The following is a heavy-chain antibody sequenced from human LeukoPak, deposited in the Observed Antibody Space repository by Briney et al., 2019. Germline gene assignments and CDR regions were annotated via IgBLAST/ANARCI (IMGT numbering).Heavy chain of an antibody. CDR1: GGSITPYY. CDR3: ARILPNN. V-gene: IGHV4-59*08. CDR2: IYYSGST. Sequence: SETLSFTCTVSGGSITPYYWSWIRQPRGKGLEWIGYIYYSGSTNYNPSLKSRVTISVDTSKNQFSLKLSSVTAADTAVYYRARILPNNWGQGTLVTVSS. J-gene: IGHJ4*01.